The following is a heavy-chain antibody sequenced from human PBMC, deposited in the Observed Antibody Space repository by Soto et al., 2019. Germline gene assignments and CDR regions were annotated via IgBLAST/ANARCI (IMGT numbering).Heavy chain of an antibody. CDR1: GFTFSSYA. CDR3: AKDRSSWLGPLYDY. V-gene: IGHV3-23*01. D-gene: IGHD6-19*01. Sequence: GESLKISCAASGFTFSSYAMSWVRQAPGKGLEWVSAISGSGGSTYYADSVKGRFTISRDNSKNTLYLQMNSLRAEDTVVYYCAKDRSSWLGPLYDYWGQGTLVTVSS. CDR2: ISGSGGST. J-gene: IGHJ4*02.